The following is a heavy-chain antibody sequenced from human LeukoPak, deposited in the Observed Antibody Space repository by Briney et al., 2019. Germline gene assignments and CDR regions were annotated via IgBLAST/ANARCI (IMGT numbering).Heavy chain of an antibody. CDR2: IYPGDSDT. CDR1: GYSSTSYW. J-gene: IGHJ4*02. V-gene: IGHV5-51*01. CDR3: ARSPSSGWYNY. Sequence: GESLKISCKGSGYSSTSYWIGCVRQMHGKGLEWMGIIYPGDSDTRYSPSFQGQVTISADKSIGTAYLQWSSLKASDTAMYYCARSPSSGWYNYWGQGTLVTVSS. D-gene: IGHD6-19*01.